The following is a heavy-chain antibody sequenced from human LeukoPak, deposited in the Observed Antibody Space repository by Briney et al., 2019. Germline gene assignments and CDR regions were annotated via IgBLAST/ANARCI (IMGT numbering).Heavy chain of an antibody. CDR3: ARDIAAAGLYCDY. CDR2: IYTSGST. J-gene: IGHJ4*02. V-gene: IGHV4-4*07. CDR1: GGSISNY. D-gene: IGHD6-13*01. Sequence: SETLSLSCAVSGGSISNYWSCIRQPARKGREWIGRIYTSGSTNYNPSLKSRVTMSVDTSKNQFSLKLSSVTAADTAVYYCARDIAAAGLYCDYWGQGTLVTVS.